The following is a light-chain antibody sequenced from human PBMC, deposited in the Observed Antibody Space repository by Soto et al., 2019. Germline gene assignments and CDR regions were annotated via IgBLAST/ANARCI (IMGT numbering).Light chain of an antibody. CDR2: GAS. Sequence: EIVLTQSPGTLSLSPGEGATLSCRASQSVSSNSLAWYQQKPGQAPRLLIYGASSRATGIPDKCSGSGSGTDFALTISRLEPEDFAVYYCQQYGSPTWACGQRTTVEIK. CDR3: QQYGSPTWA. V-gene: IGKV3-20*01. CDR1: QSVSSNS. J-gene: IGKJ1*01.